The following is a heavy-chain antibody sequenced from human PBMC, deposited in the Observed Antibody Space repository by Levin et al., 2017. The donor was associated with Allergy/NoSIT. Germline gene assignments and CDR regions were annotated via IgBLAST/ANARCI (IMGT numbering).Heavy chain of an antibody. CDR2: ISSSSNYI. CDR1: GFTFSDYS. V-gene: IGHV3-21*01. D-gene: IGHD2-15*01. CDR3: ARDSDVVVVAATTIDY. Sequence: GGSLRLSCAASGFTFSDYSMNWVRQAPGKGLEWVSSISSSSNYIYYADSMKGRFTISRDNAKNSLYLQMNSLRAEDTAVYYCARDSDVVVVAATTIDYWGQGTLVTVSS. J-gene: IGHJ4*02.